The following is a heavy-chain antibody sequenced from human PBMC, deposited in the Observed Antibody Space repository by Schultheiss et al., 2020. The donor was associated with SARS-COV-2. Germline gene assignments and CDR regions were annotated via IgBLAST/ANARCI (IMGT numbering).Heavy chain of an antibody. V-gene: IGHV3-30*01. CDR1: GFTFSSYA. CDR3: ARDRASRLQYYYYYYGMDV. Sequence: GESLKISCAASGFTFSSYAMHWVRQAPGKGLEWVAVISYDGSNKYYADSVKGRFTISRDNSKNTLYLQMNSLRAEDTAVYYCARDRASRLQYYYYYYGMDVWGQGTTVTVSS. CDR2: ISYDGSNK. J-gene: IGHJ6*02. D-gene: IGHD2-15*01.